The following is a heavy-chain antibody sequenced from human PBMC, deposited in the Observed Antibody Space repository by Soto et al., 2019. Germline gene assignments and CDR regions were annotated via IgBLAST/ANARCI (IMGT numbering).Heavy chain of an antibody. CDR3: GLEPTGTGGFDY. V-gene: IGHV1-2*02. CDR1: GHTFTGHH. CDR2: IDLDSDNT. D-gene: IGHD7-27*01. J-gene: IGHJ4*02. Sequence: ASVKVSCKAAGHTFTGHHMHWVRQAPGQGLEWMRYIDLDSDNTKYAQRFQGRVTATRDTSITKSYRELSGLTSDDRAVYYCGLEPTGTGGFDYWGQGTLVTVS.